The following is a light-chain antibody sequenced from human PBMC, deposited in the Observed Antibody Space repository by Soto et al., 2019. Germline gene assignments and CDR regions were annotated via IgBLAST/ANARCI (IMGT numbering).Light chain of an antibody. CDR2: DAS. Sequence: EIVLTQSPATLSSSPGEIATLSFSASQSIDTYLAWYQQKPGQAPRLLIYDASNRATGIPARFSGSGSGTDFTLTISSLEPEDFAVYYCQQYNNWPPGTFGQGTKVDIK. J-gene: IGKJ1*01. V-gene: IGKV3-11*01. CDR3: QQYNNWPPGT. CDR1: QSIDTY.